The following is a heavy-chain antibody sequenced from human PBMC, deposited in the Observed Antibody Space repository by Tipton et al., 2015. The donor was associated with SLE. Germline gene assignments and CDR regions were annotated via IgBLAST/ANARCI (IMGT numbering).Heavy chain of an antibody. CDR3: AKDAWVSWSYFDY. CDR1: GFTFSNYW. CDR2: IKGDGSEK. D-gene: IGHD6-13*01. Sequence: SLRLSCAASGFTFSNYWMAWVRQAPGKGLEWVANIKGDGSEKNYVDSVKGRFTISRDNSKNTLYLQMNSLRAEDTAVFYCAKDAWVSWSYFDYCGQGTLVTVTS. J-gene: IGHJ4*02. V-gene: IGHV3-7*01.